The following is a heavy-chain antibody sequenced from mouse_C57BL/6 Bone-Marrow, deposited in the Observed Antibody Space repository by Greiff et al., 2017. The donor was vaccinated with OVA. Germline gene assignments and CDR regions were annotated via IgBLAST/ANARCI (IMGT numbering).Heavy chain of an antibody. CDR1: GYTFTSYW. D-gene: IGHD2-4*01. J-gene: IGHJ3*01. CDR3: ARGDYDPAWFAY. Sequence: VKLQQPGAELVKPGASVKLSCKASGYTFTSYWMHWVKQRPGQGLEWIGMIHPNSGSTNYNEKFKSKATLTVDKSSSTAYMQLSSLTSEDSAVYYCARGDYDPAWFAYWGQGTLVTVSA. V-gene: IGHV1-64*01. CDR2: IHPNSGST.